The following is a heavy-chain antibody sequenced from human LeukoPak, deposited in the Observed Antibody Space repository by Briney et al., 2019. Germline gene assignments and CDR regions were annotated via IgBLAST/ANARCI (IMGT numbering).Heavy chain of an antibody. CDR2: IYYSGST. CDR1: GGSISSYY. V-gene: IGHV4-59*01. Sequence: SETLSLTCTVSGGSISSYYWGWIRQPPGKGLEWIGYIYYSGSTNYNPSLKSRVTISVDTSKNQFSLKLSSVTAAATAVYYCARHYYGSGSPFDYWGQGTLVTVSS. D-gene: IGHD3-10*01. J-gene: IGHJ4*02. CDR3: ARHYYGSGSPFDY.